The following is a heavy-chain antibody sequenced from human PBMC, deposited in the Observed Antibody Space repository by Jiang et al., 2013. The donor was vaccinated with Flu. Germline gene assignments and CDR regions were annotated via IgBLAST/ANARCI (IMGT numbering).Heavy chain of an antibody. D-gene: IGHD4-17*01. J-gene: IGHJ4*02. CDR1: GFIFDNAW. Sequence: VQLVESGGGFVKPGASLRLSCEASGFIFDNAWMHWVRQAPGKGLEWVGRIKTKIDGGTADYAAPVKGRFTVSRDDSKSTLYLEMNSLKTEDTAVYYCTTNYGDYFWSSFDFWGQGTLVTVSS. CDR2: IKTKIDGGTA. V-gene: IGHV3-15*07. CDR3: TTNYGDYFWSSFDF.